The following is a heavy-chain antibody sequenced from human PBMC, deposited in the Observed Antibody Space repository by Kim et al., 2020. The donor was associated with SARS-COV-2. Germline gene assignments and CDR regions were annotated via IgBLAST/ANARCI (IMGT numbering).Heavy chain of an antibody. CDR3: AKDYYGMDV. V-gene: IGHV3-23*01. J-gene: IGHJ6*02. Sequence: DNKYFADSVKGRFTISRDNSKNTLYLQVNSLRAEDTAVYYCAKDYYGMDVWGQGTTVTVSS. CDR2: DNK.